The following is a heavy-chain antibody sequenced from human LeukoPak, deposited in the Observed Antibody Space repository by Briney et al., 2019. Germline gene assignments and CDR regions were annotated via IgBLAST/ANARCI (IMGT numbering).Heavy chain of an antibody. J-gene: IGHJ4*02. CDR3: ARIYGGGEMATILGY. CDR2: IIPILGIA. D-gene: IGHD5-24*01. CDR1: GGTFSSYA. Sequence: SVKVSCKASGGTFSSYAISWVRQAPGQGLEWMGRIIPILGIANYAQKFQGRVTITADKSTSTAYMELSSLRSEDTAVYYCARIYGGGEMATILGYWGQGTLVTVSS. V-gene: IGHV1-69*04.